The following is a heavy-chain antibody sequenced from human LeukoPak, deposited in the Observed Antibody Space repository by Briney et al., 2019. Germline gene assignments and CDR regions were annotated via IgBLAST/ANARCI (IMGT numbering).Heavy chain of an antibody. Sequence: GGSLRLSCAASGFTFSSYGMHWVRQAPGKGLEWVAVIWYDGSNKYYADSVKGRFSISRDNSKNTLYLQMNSLRAEDTAVYYCVRVTHSSYSYGYGHGDYWGQGTLVTVSS. CDR2: IWYDGSNK. D-gene: IGHD5-18*01. V-gene: IGHV3-33*01. J-gene: IGHJ4*02. CDR1: GFTFSSYG. CDR3: VRVTHSSYSYGYGHGDY.